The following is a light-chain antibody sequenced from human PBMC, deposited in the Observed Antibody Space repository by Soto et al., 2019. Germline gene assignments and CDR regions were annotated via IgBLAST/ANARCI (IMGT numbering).Light chain of an antibody. CDR1: SSDGGGYNY. CDR3: SSYTSSSTLEV. J-gene: IGLJ1*01. CDR2: DAS. Sequence: QSVLNQPASVSGSPGQSITISCTGTSSDGGGYNYVSWYQQHPGKAPKLMIYDASNRPSGVSNRFSGSKSGNTASLTISGLQAEDEADYYCSSYTSSSTLEVFGTGTKVTVL. V-gene: IGLV2-14*01.